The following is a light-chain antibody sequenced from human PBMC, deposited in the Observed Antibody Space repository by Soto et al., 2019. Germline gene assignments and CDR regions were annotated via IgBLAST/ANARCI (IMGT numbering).Light chain of an antibody. CDR1: QRINIY. CDR3: QQSFSTPT. J-gene: IGKJ5*01. Sequence: DIQMTHSPSSRSTSMGYIVTITGRASQRINIYLNWYRQKPGKAPELLIYSASNLQSGVPSRFSGSGSGTDFTLTISGLQSEDFATYYCQQSFSTPTFGQGTRLEIK. V-gene: IGKV1-39*01. CDR2: SAS.